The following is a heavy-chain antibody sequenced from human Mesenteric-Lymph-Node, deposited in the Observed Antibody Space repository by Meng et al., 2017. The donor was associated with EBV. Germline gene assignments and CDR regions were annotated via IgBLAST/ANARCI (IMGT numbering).Heavy chain of an antibody. J-gene: IGHJ2*01. CDR3: ARGATSVFDL. CDR2: TYYRSKWYN. Sequence: QVQLQQSGPGLVKPSXXPXLTRSLSGDSVSSNSAAWNWIRQSPSRGLEWLGRTYYRSKWYNDYAVFVKSRITINPDTSKNQFSLQLNSVTPEDTAVYYCARGATSVFDLWGRGTLVTVSS. V-gene: IGHV6-1*01. CDR1: GDSVSSNSAA.